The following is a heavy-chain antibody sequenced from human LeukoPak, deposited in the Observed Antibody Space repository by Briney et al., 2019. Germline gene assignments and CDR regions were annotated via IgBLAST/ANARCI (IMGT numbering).Heavy chain of an antibody. D-gene: IGHD2/OR15-2a*01. J-gene: IGHJ5*02. Sequence: GGSLRLSCAASGFTFSSYAMHWVRQAPGKGLEYVSAISSNGGSTYYANSVKGRFTISRDNSKSTLYLQMGSLRAEDMAVYYCASLQYPGWFDPWGQGTLVTVSS. V-gene: IGHV3-64*01. CDR3: ASLQYPGWFDP. CDR2: ISSNGGST. CDR1: GFTFSSYA.